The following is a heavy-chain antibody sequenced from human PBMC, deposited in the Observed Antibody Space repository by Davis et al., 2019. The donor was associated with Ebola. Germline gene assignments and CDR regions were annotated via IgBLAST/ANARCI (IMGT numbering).Heavy chain of an antibody. J-gene: IGHJ4*02. Sequence: MPGGSLRLSCAVYGGSFSGYYWSWIRQPPGKGLEWIGEINHSGSTNYNPSLKSRVTISVDTSKNQFSLKLSSVTAADTAVYYCARLSGWYVGLFDYWGQGTLVTVSS. CDR2: INHSGST. CDR1: GGSFSGYY. CDR3: ARLSGWYVGLFDY. V-gene: IGHV4-34*01. D-gene: IGHD6-19*01.